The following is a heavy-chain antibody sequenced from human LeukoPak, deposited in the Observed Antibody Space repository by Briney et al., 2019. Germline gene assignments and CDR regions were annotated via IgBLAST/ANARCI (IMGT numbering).Heavy chain of an antibody. D-gene: IGHD2-2*02. CDR1: GFTFTSYA. V-gene: IGHV3-23*01. CDR3: ARDRLGLLTDIVVVPAAIRAFDI. J-gene: IGHJ3*02. Sequence: GGSLRLSCAVSGFTFTSYAISWVRQAPGKGLEWVSTISGSANRTYYADSVKGRFTLSRDKSKNTVYLQMDSLRVADTAVYYCARDRLGLLTDIVVVPAAIRAFDIWGQGTMVTVSS. CDR2: ISGSANRT.